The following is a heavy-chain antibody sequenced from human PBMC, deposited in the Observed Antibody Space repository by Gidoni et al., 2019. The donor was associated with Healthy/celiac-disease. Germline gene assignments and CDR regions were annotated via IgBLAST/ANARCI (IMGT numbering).Heavy chain of an antibody. J-gene: IGHJ3*02. Sequence: QVQLQESGPGLVKPSQTLAPTCTVSGGPISSGRYYGSWIRQPAGKGLEWIGRIYTSGGDNYNTSLKSRVTISVDTSKNQFSLKLSSVTVADTAVYYCASSEGLIVVFHAFDIWGQGTMVTVSS. CDR3: ASSEGLIVVFHAFDI. CDR1: GGPISSGRYY. D-gene: IGHD3-22*01. V-gene: IGHV4-61*02. CDR2: IYTSGGD.